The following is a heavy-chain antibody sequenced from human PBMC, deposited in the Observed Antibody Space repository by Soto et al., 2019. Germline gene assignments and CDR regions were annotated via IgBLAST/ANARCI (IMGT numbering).Heavy chain of an antibody. V-gene: IGHV5-51*01. CDR2: IYPGDSDT. CDR1: GYSFTNYC. CDR3: ARGYCTTTICDPWFDP. J-gene: IGHJ5*02. D-gene: IGHD2-2*01. Sequence: PGESLRISSTGFGYSFTNYCIRWVLQMPWKGLEWMGIIYPGDSDTRYSPSFQGQVTISADKSITTAYLQWSSLKASDTAMYYCARGYCTTTICDPWFDPWGQGTLVTVSS.